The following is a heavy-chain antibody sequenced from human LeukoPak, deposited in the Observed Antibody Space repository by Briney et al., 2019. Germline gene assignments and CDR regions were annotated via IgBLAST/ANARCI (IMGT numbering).Heavy chain of an antibody. CDR2: FDPEDGET. D-gene: IGHD3-3*01. V-gene: IGHV1-24*01. CDR3: ARAVRFLEWPDAFDI. Sequence: GASVKVSCKVSGYTLTELSMHWVRQAPGKGLEWMGGFDPEDGETIYAQKFQGRVTITADESTSTAYMELSSLRSEDTAVYYCARAVRFLEWPDAFDIWGQGTMVTVSS. CDR1: GYTLTELS. J-gene: IGHJ3*02.